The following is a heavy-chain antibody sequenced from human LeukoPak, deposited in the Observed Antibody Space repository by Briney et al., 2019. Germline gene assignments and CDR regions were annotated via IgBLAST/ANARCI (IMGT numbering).Heavy chain of an antibody. Sequence: TSETLSLTCTVSGGSISSSSYYWGWIRQPPGKGLEWIGSIYYSGSTYYNPSLKSRVTISVDTSKNQFSLKLSSVTAADTAVYYCATPIVVAGTIDYWGQGTLVTVSS. CDR2: IYYSGST. CDR1: GGSISSSSYY. D-gene: IGHD2-15*01. V-gene: IGHV4-39*01. CDR3: ATPIVVAGTIDY. J-gene: IGHJ4*02.